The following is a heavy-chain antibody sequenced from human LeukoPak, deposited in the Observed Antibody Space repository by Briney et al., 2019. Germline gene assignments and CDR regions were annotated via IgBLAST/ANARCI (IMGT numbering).Heavy chain of an antibody. CDR3: ARAEYYDFWSGCY. CDR2: IKSKTDGGTT. CDR1: GFTFSNAW. Sequence: GGSLRLSCAASGFTFSNAWMSWVRQAPGKGLEWVGRIKSKTDGGTTDYAAPVKGRFTISRDDSKNTLYLQMNSLKTEDTAVYYCARAEYYDFWSGCYWGQGTLVTVSS. D-gene: IGHD3-3*01. J-gene: IGHJ4*02. V-gene: IGHV3-15*01.